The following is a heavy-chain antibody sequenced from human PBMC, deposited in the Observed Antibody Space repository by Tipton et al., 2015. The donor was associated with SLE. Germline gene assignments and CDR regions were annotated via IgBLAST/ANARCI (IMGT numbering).Heavy chain of an antibody. J-gene: IGHJ3*02. CDR2: IGYDGSKK. V-gene: IGHV3-30*02. CDR1: GFTFSSYG. Sequence: GSLRLSCAASGFTFSSYGMHWARQAPGKGLEWVAFIGYDGSKKYYADSVKGRFTISRDNSKNTLYLQMNSLKPEDTAVYYCAKVEGSDRGAFDIWGQGTMVTVSS. D-gene: IGHD5-24*01. CDR3: AKVEGSDRGAFDI.